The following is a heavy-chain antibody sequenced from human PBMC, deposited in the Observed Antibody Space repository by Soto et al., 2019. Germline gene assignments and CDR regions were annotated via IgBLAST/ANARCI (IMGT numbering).Heavy chain of an antibody. Sequence: GGSLRLSCVASGFTLSNYGMHWVRQAPGKGLEWVALISYDGTNRDYADSVEGRFTISRDSFKNTLFLQMDSLRNEDTAVYYCAKESISWSVFFDYWGQGTLVTVSS. D-gene: IGHD3-3*01. J-gene: IGHJ4*02. CDR2: ISYDGTNR. V-gene: IGHV3-30*18. CDR3: AKESISWSVFFDY. CDR1: GFTLSNYG.